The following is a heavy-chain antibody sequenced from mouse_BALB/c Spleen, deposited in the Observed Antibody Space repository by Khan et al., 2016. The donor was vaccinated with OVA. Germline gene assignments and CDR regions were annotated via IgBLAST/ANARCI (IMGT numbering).Heavy chain of an antibody. J-gene: IGHJ2*01. D-gene: IGHD3-1*01. CDR1: GYTFTNYW. CDR3: ARRGEPRATWDDFDY. V-gene: IGHV1-63*02. CDR2: IFPGGGYT. Sequence: QVQLQQSGAELVRPWTSVKMSCKAAGYTFTNYWIGWVKQRPGHGLEWIGDIFPGGGYTNYNAKFKGKTTLTADTSSSTAYMQLSILTSDDAAIEYCARRGEPRATWDDFDYWGQGTTLTVSS.